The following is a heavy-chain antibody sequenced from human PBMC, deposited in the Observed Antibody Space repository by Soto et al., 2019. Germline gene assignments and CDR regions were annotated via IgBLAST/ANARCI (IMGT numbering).Heavy chain of an antibody. J-gene: IGHJ4*02. D-gene: IGHD3-9*01. Sequence: SLTCTVSGGSISSYYWSWIRQPPGKGLEWIGYIYYSGSTNYNPSLKSRVTISVDTSKNQFSLKLSSVTAADTAVYYCARNGDILTGYALDYWGQGTLVTVSS. CDR3: ARNGDILTGYALDY. CDR1: GGSISSYY. V-gene: IGHV4-59*01. CDR2: IYYSGST.